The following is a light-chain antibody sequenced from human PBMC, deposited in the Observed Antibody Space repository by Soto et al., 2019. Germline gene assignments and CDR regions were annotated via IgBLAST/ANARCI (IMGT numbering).Light chain of an antibody. CDR2: GAS. CDR3: QQYNNWWT. Sequence: EIVMTQSPATLSVSPGERATLSCRASQSISNNLAWYHQRPGQAPRLLIYGASTRATGIPARFSGSVSGTEFTLTISSLESEDFAVYYCQQYNNWWTLGQGTRVEI. CDR1: QSISNN. V-gene: IGKV3-15*01. J-gene: IGKJ1*01.